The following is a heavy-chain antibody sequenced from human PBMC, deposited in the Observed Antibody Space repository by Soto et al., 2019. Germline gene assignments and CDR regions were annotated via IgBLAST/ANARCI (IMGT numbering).Heavy chain of an antibody. CDR2: INPDVGVA. D-gene: IGHD2-2*01. J-gene: IGHJ4*02. CDR1: GYSFTNSF. CDR3: ARQPNEYTSSYYFDL. Sequence: ASVKVSCKASGYSFTNSFIHWVRQSPGQRLEWMGLINPDVGVADYAPKWRGRLDMAAETATTTVYMELSSLRSDDTAIYFCARQPNEYTSSYYFDLWGQGSLVTVSS. V-gene: IGHV1-46*04.